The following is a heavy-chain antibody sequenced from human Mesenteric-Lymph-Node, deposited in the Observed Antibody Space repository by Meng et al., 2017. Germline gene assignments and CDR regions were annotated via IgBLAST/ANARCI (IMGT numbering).Heavy chain of an antibody. CDR3: ARVGQWLPIDY. D-gene: IGHD6-19*01. CDR2: INHSGST. CDR1: GGSFSDYY. V-gene: IGHV4-34*01. Sequence: QVQLQQWGAGLLKPSETLSLTCAVYGGSFSDYYWSWIRQPPGKGLEWIGEINHSGSTNYNPSLESRVTISIDTSKNQFSLILNSVTAADTAVYYCARVGQWLPIDYWGQGTLVTVSS. J-gene: IGHJ4*02.